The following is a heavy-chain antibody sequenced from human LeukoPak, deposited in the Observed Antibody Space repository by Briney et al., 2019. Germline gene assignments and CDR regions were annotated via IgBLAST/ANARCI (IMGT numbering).Heavy chain of an antibody. CDR2: IKSKTDGGTT. V-gene: IGHV3-15*01. CDR3: TTGPNRLRFLEWLSNFDY. CDR1: GFTFSSYG. D-gene: IGHD3-3*01. Sequence: GRSLRLSCAASGFTFSSYGMHWVRQAPGKGLEWVGRIKSKTDGGTTDYAAPVKGRFTISRDDSKNTLYLQMNSLKTEDTAVYYCTTGPNRLRFLEWLSNFDYWGQGTLVTVSS. J-gene: IGHJ4*02.